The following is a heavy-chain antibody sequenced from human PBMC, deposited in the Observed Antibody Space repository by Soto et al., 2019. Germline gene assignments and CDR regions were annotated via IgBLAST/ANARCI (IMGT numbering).Heavy chain of an antibody. CDR1: GYTFTGYY. Sequence: ASVKVSCKASGYTFTGYYMHWVRQAPGQGLEWMGWINPNSGGTNYAQKFQGWVTMTRDTSISTAYMELSRLRSDDTAVYYWARYRTLRKDIVLVPADGYGMDVWG. D-gene: IGHD2-2*01. CDR3: ARYRTLRKDIVLVPADGYGMDV. J-gene: IGHJ6*02. V-gene: IGHV1-2*04. CDR2: INPNSGGT.